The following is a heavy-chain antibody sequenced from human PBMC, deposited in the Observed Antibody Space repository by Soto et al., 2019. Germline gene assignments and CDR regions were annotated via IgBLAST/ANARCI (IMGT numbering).Heavy chain of an antibody. CDR3: ARGSSGSFGDAFDI. CDR2: ISSSSSYI. J-gene: IGHJ3*02. CDR1: LFTFSSYS. V-gene: IGHV3-21*01. Sequence: GGPLRLFCAASLFTFSSYSRNWVRQSPGKGLEWVSSISSSSSYIYYADAVNGRFTISRDNAKNSLYLQMNSLRAEDTAVYYCARGSSGSFGDAFDIWGQGTMVTVSS. D-gene: IGHD3-22*01.